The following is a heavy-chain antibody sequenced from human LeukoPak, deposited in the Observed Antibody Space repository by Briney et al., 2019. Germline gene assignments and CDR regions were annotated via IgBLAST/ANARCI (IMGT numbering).Heavy chain of an antibody. Sequence: SETLSLTCTVSGGSISSSSYYWGWIRQPPGKGLEWIGSIYYSGSTYYNPSLKSRVTISVDTSKNQFSLKLSSVTAADTAVYYCARYPDGGGGNSRYYYYYMDVWGKGTTVTVSS. J-gene: IGHJ6*03. CDR2: IYYSGST. CDR1: GGSISSSSYY. CDR3: ARYPDGGGGNSRYYYYYMDV. D-gene: IGHD4-23*01. V-gene: IGHV4-39*01.